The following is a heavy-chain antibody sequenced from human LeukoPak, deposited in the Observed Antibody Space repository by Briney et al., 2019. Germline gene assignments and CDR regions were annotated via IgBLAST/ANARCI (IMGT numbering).Heavy chain of an antibody. CDR1: GFTFDDYA. CDR3: TKDAIAVAGTPLYFDY. D-gene: IGHD6-19*01. Sequence: PGRSLRLSCAASGFTFDDYAMHWVRQAPGKGLEWVSGISWNSGSIGYADSVKGRFTISRDNAKNSLYLQMNSLRAEDTALYYCTKDAIAVAGTPLYFDYWGQGTLVTVSS. J-gene: IGHJ4*02. CDR2: ISWNSGSI. V-gene: IGHV3-9*01.